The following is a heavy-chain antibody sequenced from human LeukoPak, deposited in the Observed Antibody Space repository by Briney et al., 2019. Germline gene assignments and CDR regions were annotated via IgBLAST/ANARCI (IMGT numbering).Heavy chain of an antibody. CDR2: IYPGDSNT. CDR1: GYSFTNYW. CDR3: ARQGFVASYGVDV. V-gene: IGHV5-51*01. Sequence: GESLEISCKGSGYSFTNYWIGWVRQMPGKGLEWMGIIYPGDSNTRYNPSFQGQVTISADKSISTAYLQWSSLKASDTAKFYCARQGFVASYGVDVWGQGTTVTVSS. J-gene: IGHJ6*02.